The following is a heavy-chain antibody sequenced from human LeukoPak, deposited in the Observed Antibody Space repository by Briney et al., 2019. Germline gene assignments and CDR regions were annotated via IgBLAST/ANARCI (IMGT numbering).Heavy chain of an antibody. CDR3: AREFMRVTAFDI. Sequence: ASVKISCKASGYTFSDNYIHWVRQAPGQGLEWMGWINPHSGGTNYGENFQGRVTLTRDTSIGTAYMDLSRLISDDTAVYYCAREFMRVTAFDIWGQGTMVTVSS. CDR1: GYTFSDNY. V-gene: IGHV1-2*02. CDR2: INPHSGGT. J-gene: IGHJ3*02. D-gene: IGHD2-21*02.